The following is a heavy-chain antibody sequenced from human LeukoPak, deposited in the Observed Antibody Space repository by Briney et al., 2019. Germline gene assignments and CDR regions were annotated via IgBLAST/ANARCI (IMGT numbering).Heavy chain of an antibody. CDR3: ARTRRSRDGYNYSPPDY. V-gene: IGHV3-21*01. CDR1: GFTFSSYS. D-gene: IGHD5-24*01. CDR2: ISSSSSYI. J-gene: IGHJ4*02. Sequence: GGSLRLSCAASGFTFSSYSMNWVRQAPGKGLEWVSSISSSSSYIYYADSVKGRFTISRDNAKNSLYLQMNGLRAEDTAVYYCARTRRSRDGYNYSPPDYWGQGTLVTVSS.